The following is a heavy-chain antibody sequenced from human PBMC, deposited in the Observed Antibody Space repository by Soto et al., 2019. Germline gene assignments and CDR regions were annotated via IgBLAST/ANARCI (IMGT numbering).Heavy chain of an antibody. V-gene: IGHV4-59*01. Sequence: QVQLQESGPGLVKPSETLSLTCTVSGGSISSYYWSWIRQPPGKGLEGIGYIYYSGNTNYNPSLKSRVTISVDKSKNQFSLKLSSVTAADTAVYYCARGVVRDGYNKGAMGFDYWGQGTLVTVSS. J-gene: IGHJ4*02. CDR3: ARGVVRDGYNKGAMGFDY. D-gene: IGHD5-12*01. CDR2: IYYSGNT. CDR1: GGSISSYY.